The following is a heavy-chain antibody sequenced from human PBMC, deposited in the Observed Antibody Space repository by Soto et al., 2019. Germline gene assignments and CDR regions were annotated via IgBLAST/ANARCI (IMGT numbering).Heavy chain of an antibody. CDR2: INYSGST. CDR3: ARGGGSSDV. CDR1: GGSISSNS. V-gene: IGHV4-59*01. J-gene: IGHJ4*02. D-gene: IGHD2-2*01. Sequence: QVQLQESGPGLVKPSETLSLTCTVSGGSISSNSWDWIRQPPGKRLEWIGNINYSGSTNYNPSLQSRVTISVDTSKNQFSLKLTSVTAADTAVYYCARGGGSSDVWGQGILVTVSS.